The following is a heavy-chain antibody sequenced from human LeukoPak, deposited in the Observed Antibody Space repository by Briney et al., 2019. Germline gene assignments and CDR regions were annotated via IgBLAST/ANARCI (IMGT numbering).Heavy chain of an antibody. D-gene: IGHD6-13*01. CDR2: INHSGST. CDR3: ARNIAAADK. V-gene: IGHV4-34*01. J-gene: IGHJ4*02. Sequence: GLRLVNPSGTLSLTCTVSGASISSYYWSWIRQPPGKGLEWIGEINHSGSTNYNPSLKSRVTISVDTSKNQFSLKLSSVTAADTAVYYCARNIAAADKWGQGTLVTVSS. CDR1: GASISSYY.